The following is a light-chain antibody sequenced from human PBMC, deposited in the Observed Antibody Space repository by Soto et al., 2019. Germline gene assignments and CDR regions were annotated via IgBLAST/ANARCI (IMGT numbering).Light chain of an antibody. J-gene: IGLJ3*02. CDR1: SSNIGAGYD. V-gene: IGLV1-40*01. CDR2: GNS. CDR3: QSYDSSPHWV. Sequence: QSVLTQPPSVSGAPGQRVTISCTGRSSNIGAGYDVHWYQQLPGRAPKLLIYGNSNRPSGVPDRFSGSKSGTSAALAITGLQAEDEADYYCQSYDSSPHWVFGGGTKLTVL.